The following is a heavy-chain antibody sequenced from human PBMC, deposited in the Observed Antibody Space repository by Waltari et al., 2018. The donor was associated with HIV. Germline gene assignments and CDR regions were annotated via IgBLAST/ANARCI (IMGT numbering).Heavy chain of an antibody. CDR2: LFYIGTP. V-gene: IGHV4-39*01. CDR3: ARQWFERYYVFDI. D-gene: IGHD3-10*02. J-gene: IGHJ4*02. CDR1: GDSIANNHYY. Sequence: QLQESGPGLVRPSDTLSLTCSVSGDSIANNHYYWTWLRQSPERGLEWIASLFYIGTPDYNPSITNRVVISIDTSKNKFCLTLNSVTAADTAVYFCARQWFERYYVFDIWGQGMQVSVSS.